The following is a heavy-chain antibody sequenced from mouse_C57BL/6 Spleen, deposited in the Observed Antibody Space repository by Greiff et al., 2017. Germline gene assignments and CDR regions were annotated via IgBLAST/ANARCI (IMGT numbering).Heavy chain of an antibody. Sequence: EVKLMESGGDLVKPGGSLKLSCAASGFTFSSYGMSWVRQTPDKRLEWVATISSGGSYTYYPDSVKGRFTLSRDNAKNTLYLQMSSLKSEDTAMYYCARQGDYSNYKYFDVWGTGTTVTVSS. CDR2: ISSGGSYT. D-gene: IGHD2-5*01. J-gene: IGHJ1*03. CDR1: GFTFSSYG. V-gene: IGHV5-6*01. CDR3: ARQGDYSNYKYFDV.